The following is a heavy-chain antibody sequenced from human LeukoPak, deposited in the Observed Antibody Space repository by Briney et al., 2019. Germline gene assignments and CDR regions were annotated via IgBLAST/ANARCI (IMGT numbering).Heavy chain of an antibody. CDR1: GYTFTGYY. J-gene: IGHJ4*02. Sequence: GASVKVSCKASGYTFTGYYMHWVRQAPGQGLEWMGWINPNSGGTNYAQKFKGRVTMTRDTSISTAYMELSRLRSAETAVYYCARAGGTYYGSGSYREADFDYWGQGTLVTVSS. CDR2: INPNSGGT. CDR3: ARAGGTYYGSGSYREADFDY. D-gene: IGHD3-10*01. V-gene: IGHV1-2*02.